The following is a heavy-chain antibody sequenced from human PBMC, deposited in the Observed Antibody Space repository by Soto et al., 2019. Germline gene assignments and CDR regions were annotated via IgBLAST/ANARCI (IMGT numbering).Heavy chain of an antibody. CDR1: GFTFSSYS. J-gene: IGHJ4*02. CDR3: ARESVPAGYSSGWDFDY. Sequence: GGSLRLSCGASGFTFSSYSMNWVRQAPGKGLEWVSSISSSSSYIYYADSVKGRFTISRDNAKNSLYLQMNSLRAEDTAVYYCARESVPAGYSSGWDFDYWGQGTLVTVSS. V-gene: IGHV3-21*01. D-gene: IGHD6-19*01. CDR2: ISSSSSYI.